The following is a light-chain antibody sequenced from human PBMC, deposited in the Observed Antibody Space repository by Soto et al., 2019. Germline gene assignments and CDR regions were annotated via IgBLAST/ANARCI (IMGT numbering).Light chain of an antibody. J-gene: IGKJ1*01. Sequence: EIVMTQSPATLSVSPGERATLSCRASQSISRYLAWYQQKPGQAPRLLIYGASSRATGIPDRFSGSGSGTDFTLTISRLEPEDFAVYYCQQYGSLRAFGQGTKVDIK. CDR3: QQYGSLRA. CDR2: GAS. V-gene: IGKV3-20*01. CDR1: QSISRY.